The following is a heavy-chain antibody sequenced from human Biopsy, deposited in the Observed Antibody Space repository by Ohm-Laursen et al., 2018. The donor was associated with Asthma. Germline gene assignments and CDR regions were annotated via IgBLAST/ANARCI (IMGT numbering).Heavy chain of an antibody. CDR2: TSVYNGNT. CDR1: GYTFNSAG. J-gene: IGHJ6*02. V-gene: IGHV1-18*01. CDR3: ARAVDYSHYYGIDV. Sequence: ASVKVSCKTSGYTFNSAGITWVRQAPGQWLEWMGWTSVYNGNTKVAQKLQDRVTMITDTSTSTAYMELRSLRSDDTAVYFCARAVDYSHYYGIDVWGQGTTVTVS. D-gene: IGHD3-10*01.